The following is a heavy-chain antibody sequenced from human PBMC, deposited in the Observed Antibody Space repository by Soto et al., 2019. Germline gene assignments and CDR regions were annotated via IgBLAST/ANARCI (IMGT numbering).Heavy chain of an antibody. D-gene: IGHD5-12*01. CDR2: IYWADDK. J-gene: IGHJ4*02. CDR1: GFSLSTSGVG. Sequence: QITLKESGPTLVKPTQTLTLTSTFSGFSLSTSGVGVGWIRQPPGKALEWLALIYWADDKRYRPSLKSRLTITNDTSNDQVVLTMTNMYPEDTATSYCAHSLAASNYAYDEHINTFDYWGQGTLVTVSS. V-gene: IGHV2-5*02. CDR3: AHSLAASNYAYDEHINTFDY.